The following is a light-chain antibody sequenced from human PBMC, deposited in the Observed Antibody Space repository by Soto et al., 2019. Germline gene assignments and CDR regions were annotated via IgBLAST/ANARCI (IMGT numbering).Light chain of an antibody. Sequence: DIQMTQSPSSLSASVGDRVTITCQGSQDIRKYLNWYQQKPGIAPKPLIYDASNLEEGVPSRFSGSGSGTHFTLTISSLQPEDFATYYCQQYDTLPLTFGGGTKVDIK. V-gene: IGKV1-33*01. CDR1: QDIRKY. CDR3: QQYDTLPLT. J-gene: IGKJ4*01. CDR2: DAS.